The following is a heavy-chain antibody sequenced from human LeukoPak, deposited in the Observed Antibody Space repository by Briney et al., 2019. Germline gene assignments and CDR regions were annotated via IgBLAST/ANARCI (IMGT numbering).Heavy chain of an antibody. CDR1: GGSFSSYA. V-gene: IGHV1-69*13. Sequence: ASVKVSCKASGGSFSSYAISWVRQAPGQGLEWMGGIIPMFRSANYAHKFQGRVTITADESTSTAYMELSSLRSEDTAVYYCARVGPVGIQLWYTLTLDYWGQGTLVTVSS. D-gene: IGHD5-18*01. CDR3: ARVGPVGIQLWYTLTLDY. CDR2: IIPMFRSA. J-gene: IGHJ4*02.